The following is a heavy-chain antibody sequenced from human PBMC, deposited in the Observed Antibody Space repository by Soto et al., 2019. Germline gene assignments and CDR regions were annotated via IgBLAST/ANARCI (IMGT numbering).Heavy chain of an antibody. CDR1: GDSISSGDYY. D-gene: IGHD3-22*01. J-gene: IGHJ5*02. Sequence: SETLSLTCTVSGDSISSGDYYWSWIRQPPGKGLEWIGCIYYSGNTYYNPSLKRRFSISVDTSKNQFSLQLSSVTVADTAVYYCARHLDYYDSGGYYPNWFDPWGQGTLVTVSS. CDR3: ARHLDYYDSGGYYPNWFDP. V-gene: IGHV4-30-4*01. CDR2: IYYSGNT.